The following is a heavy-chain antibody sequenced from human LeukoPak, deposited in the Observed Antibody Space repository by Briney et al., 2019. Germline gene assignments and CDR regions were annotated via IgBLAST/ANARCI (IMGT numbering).Heavy chain of an antibody. V-gene: IGHV1-69*06. D-gene: IGHD5-18*01. CDR3: AGPDTAMVNYYYYYMDV. Sequence: SVKVSCKASGGTFSSYAISWVRQAPGQGLEWMGGIIPIFGTANYAQKFQGRVTITADKSTSTAYMELSSLRSEDTAVYYCAGPDTAMVNYYYYYMDVWGKGTTVTVS. J-gene: IGHJ6*03. CDR1: GGTFSSYA. CDR2: IIPIFGTA.